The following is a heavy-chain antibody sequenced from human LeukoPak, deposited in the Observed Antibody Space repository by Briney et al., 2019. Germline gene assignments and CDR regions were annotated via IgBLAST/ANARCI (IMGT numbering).Heavy chain of an antibody. D-gene: IGHD4-17*01. CDR3: AKDPGTGEDYYYYMDV. CDR1: GFTFDDYA. V-gene: IGHV3-43D*03. J-gene: IGHJ6*03. Sequence: GGSLRLSCAASGFTFDDYAMNWVRQAPGKGLEWVSLISRDGGSTYYADSVKGRFTISRDNSKKSLYLQMNSLRAEDTALYYCAKDPGTGEDYYYYMDVWGKGTTVTVSS. CDR2: ISRDGGST.